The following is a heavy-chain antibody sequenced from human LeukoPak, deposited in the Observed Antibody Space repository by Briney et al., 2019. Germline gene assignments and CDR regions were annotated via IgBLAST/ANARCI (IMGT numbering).Heavy chain of an antibody. CDR2: VYYNDYT. CDR3: ARGGRFYFGSGTDYYFMGV. V-gene: IGHV4-59*01. CDR1: GGPLSHFY. J-gene: IGHJ6*03. D-gene: IGHD3-10*01. Sequence: PSETLSLNCTGSGGPLSHFYWSWVRQPPGKALEWIGYVYYNDYTTYNPSLNSRVTISKDPSKNQFSLNLTSVTAADTAVYYCARGGRFYFGSGTDYYFMGVWGIGTTVTVSS.